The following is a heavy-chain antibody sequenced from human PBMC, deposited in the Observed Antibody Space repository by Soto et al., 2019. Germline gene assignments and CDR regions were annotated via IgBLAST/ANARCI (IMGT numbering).Heavy chain of an antibody. CDR2: ISGSGGST. CDR1: GFTFSSYA. CDR3: AKDPRSGWYNLGWFDP. V-gene: IGHV3-23*01. D-gene: IGHD6-19*01. J-gene: IGHJ5*02. Sequence: GGSLRLSCAASGFTFSSYAMSWVRQAPGKGLEWVSAISGSGGSTYYTDSVKGRFTISRDNSKNTLYLQMNSLRAEDTAVYYCAKDPRSGWYNLGWFDPWGQGTLVTVSS.